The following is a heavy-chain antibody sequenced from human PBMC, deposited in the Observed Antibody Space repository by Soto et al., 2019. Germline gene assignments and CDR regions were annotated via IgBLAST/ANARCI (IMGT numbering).Heavy chain of an antibody. CDR1: GYSFTSYW. Sequence: HRESLKISCKGSGYSFTSYWIGWVRQMPGKGLEWMGIIYPGDSDTRYSPSFQGQVTISADKSISTAYLQWSSLKASDTAMYYCARTSAAGKYYYGMDVWGQGTTVTGSS. D-gene: IGHD6-13*01. CDR2: IYPGDSDT. V-gene: IGHV5-51*01. J-gene: IGHJ6*02. CDR3: ARTSAAGKYYYGMDV.